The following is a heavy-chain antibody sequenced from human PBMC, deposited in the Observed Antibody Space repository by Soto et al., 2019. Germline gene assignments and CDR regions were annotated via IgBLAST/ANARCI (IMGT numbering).Heavy chain of an antibody. D-gene: IGHD1-1*01. V-gene: IGHV4-4*02. CDR1: GYSVSSGNW. CDR3: ARARSWNLDS. CDR2: IHHDGGT. Sequence: QVQLLESGPGLVKPSETLSLTCVVSGYSVSSGNWWSWVRQPPGKGLEWIGEIHHDGGTFYHPSLRSRVTMSLDTSKNQLSLDLNSVTVADTALYFGARARSWNLDSWGQGILVTVSS. J-gene: IGHJ4*02.